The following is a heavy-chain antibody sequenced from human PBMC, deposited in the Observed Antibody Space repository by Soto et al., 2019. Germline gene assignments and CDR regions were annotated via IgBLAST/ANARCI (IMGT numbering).Heavy chain of an antibody. CDR2: INHSGST. J-gene: IGHJ4*02. V-gene: IGHV4-34*01. CDR1: VGSFSGYY. CDR3: AAGITGTPYGY. Sequence: SETLSLTCAVYVGSFSGYYWSWIRQPPGKGLEWIGEINHSGSTNYNPSLKSRVTISVDKSKNQFSLKLSSVTAADTAVYYCAAGITGTPYGYWGQGTLVTVSS. D-gene: IGHD1-20*01.